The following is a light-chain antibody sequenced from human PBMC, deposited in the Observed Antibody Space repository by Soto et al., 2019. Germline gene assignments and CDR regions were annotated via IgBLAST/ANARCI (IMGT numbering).Light chain of an antibody. Sequence: MTQSPATLSVSPGERATLSCRASQSVGTNVAWYQQKPGQAPRLLIYRASNRATGIPDRFSGSGSGTDFTLTFSRLEPEDFAVYYCQQYGSSGTFGQGTKVEIK. CDR3: QQYGSSGT. CDR2: RAS. CDR1: QSVGTN. V-gene: IGKV3-20*01. J-gene: IGKJ1*01.